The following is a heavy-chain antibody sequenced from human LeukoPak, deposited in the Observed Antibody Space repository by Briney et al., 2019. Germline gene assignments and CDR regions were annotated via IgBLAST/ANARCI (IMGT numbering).Heavy chain of an antibody. CDR3: ARAVIVVVPDAFDI. D-gene: IGHD2-2*01. V-gene: IGHV3-21*01. J-gene: IGHJ3*02. Sequence: GGSLRLSVAPSGFTFISYSMNWVRKAPGKGLDGFSSISSSSSYIYYADSVKGRFTISRDNAKNSLYLQMNSLRAEDTAVYYCARAVIVVVPDAFDIWGQGTMVTVSS. CDR1: GFTFISYS. CDR2: ISSSSSYI.